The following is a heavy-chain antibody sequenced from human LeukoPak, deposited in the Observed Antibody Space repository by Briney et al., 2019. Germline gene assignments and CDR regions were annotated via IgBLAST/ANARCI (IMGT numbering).Heavy chain of an antibody. CDR1: GFTFSSYA. J-gene: IGHJ4*02. Sequence: PGGSLRLSCAASGFTFSSYAMSWVRQAPGKGLEWVSAISGSGGSTYYADSVKGRFTISRDNSKNTLYLQMNSLRAEDTAVYYCAKDRGVRGVIAEIDYWGQGTLVTVSS. CDR3: AKDRGVRGVIAEIDY. CDR2: ISGSGGST. D-gene: IGHD3-10*01. V-gene: IGHV3-23*01.